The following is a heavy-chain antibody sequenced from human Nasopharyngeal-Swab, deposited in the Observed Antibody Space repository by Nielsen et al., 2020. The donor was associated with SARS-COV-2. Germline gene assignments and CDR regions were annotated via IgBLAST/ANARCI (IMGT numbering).Heavy chain of an antibody. D-gene: IGHD4-17*01. V-gene: IGHV3-23*01. CDR1: GFTSSRYA. CDR2: ISGSGDNT. Sequence: GESLKTSCASSGFTSSRYAMSWVRQPPRKGLEWVSGISGSGDNTDYADSVKGRFTISRENSKNTLYLQVNSLRAEDTAVYYCAKSHLGTANSVTSWYFDYWGQGTLVTVSS. CDR3: AKSHLGTANSVTSWYFDY. J-gene: IGHJ4*02.